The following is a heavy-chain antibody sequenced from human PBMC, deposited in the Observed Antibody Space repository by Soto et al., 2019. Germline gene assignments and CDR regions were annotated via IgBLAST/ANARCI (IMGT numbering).Heavy chain of an antibody. CDR3: AHSDGGYEIIYFDF. CDR2: IYYNDDR. D-gene: IGHD5-12*01. J-gene: IGHJ4*02. CDR1: GFSFTTAGVA. V-gene: IGHV2-5*01. Sequence: SGPTLVNPTQPLTLTCTFSGFSFTTAGVAVGWIRQTPGGALEWLTLIYYNDDRRFSPSLKTRLTITGDTSKNQVVLSLTNVDPGDTATYFCAHSDGGYEIIYFDFWGQGIPVTVSS.